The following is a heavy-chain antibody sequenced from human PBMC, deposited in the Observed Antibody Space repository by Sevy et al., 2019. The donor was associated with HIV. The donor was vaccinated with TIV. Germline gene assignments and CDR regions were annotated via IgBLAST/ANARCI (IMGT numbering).Heavy chain of an antibody. D-gene: IGHD3-10*01. CDR2: ISYDGRNK. Sequence: GGSLRLSCAVSGIIFTTSGMHWVRQAPGKGLEWVAVISYDGRNKFYGDSVKGRFTISRDNSKNILFLQMNSLRAEDTAVYYCAKERPRYGSGRYPFDYWGQGTLVTVSS. CDR1: GIIFTTSG. CDR3: AKERPRYGSGRYPFDY. V-gene: IGHV3-30*18. J-gene: IGHJ4*02.